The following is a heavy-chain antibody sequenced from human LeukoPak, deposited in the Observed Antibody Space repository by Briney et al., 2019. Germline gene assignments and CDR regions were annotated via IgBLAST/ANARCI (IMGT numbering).Heavy chain of an antibody. D-gene: IGHD2-8*02. CDR3: AKAGAAPLAGIDY. V-gene: IGHV3-30*18. CDR2: ISYDGSNK. Sequence: PGGSLRLSCAASGFTFSSYGMHWVRQAPGKGLEWVAVISYDGSNKYYADSVKGRFTISRDDSENTLYLQMNSLRAEDTAVYYCAKAGAAPLAGIDYWGQGTLVTVSS. J-gene: IGHJ4*02. CDR1: GFTFSSYG.